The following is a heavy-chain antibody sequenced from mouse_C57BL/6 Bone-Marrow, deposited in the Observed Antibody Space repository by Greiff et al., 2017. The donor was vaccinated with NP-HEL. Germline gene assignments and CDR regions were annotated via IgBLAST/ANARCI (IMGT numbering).Heavy chain of an antibody. D-gene: IGHD2-5*01. J-gene: IGHJ3*01. CDR2: IDPNSGGT. Sequence: VQLQQPGAELVKPGASVKLSCKASGYTFTSYWMHWVKQRPGRGLEWIGRIDPNSGGTKYNEKFKSKATLTVDKPSSTAYMQLSSLTSEDSAVDYCARAYSNYPFAYWGQGTLVTVSA. CDR1: GYTFTSYW. CDR3: ARAYSNYPFAY. V-gene: IGHV1-72*01.